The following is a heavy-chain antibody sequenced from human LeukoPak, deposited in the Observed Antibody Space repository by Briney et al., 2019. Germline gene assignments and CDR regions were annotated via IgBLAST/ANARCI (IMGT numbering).Heavy chain of an antibody. D-gene: IGHD4-17*01. J-gene: IGHJ6*02. CDR2: ISSSSSTI. V-gene: IGHV3-48*02. CDR1: GFTFSSYS. CDR3: ARVYGARPPYYYYGMDV. Sequence: GGSLRLSCAASGFTFSSYSMNWVRQAPGKGLEWVSYISSSSSTIYYADSVKGRFTISRDNAKNSLYLQMDSLRDEDTAVYYCARVYGARPPYYYYGMDVWGQGTTVTVSS.